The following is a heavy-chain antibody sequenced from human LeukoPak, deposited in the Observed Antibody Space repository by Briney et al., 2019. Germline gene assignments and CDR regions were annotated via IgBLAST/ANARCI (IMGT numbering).Heavy chain of an antibody. D-gene: IGHD5-24*01. CDR3: ARTLGGMTVERATGLDL. J-gene: IGHJ2*01. Sequence: ASVKVSFKSSGYTFSTHGVTWVRQPPGQGLEWMGWITAYEGNTNYAQKFQDRVTMTTHTSTSTAYMELRSLTSDDTAVYYCARTLGGMTVERATGLDLWGRGTLVTVSS. CDR1: GYTFSTHG. CDR2: ITAYEGNT. V-gene: IGHV1-18*01.